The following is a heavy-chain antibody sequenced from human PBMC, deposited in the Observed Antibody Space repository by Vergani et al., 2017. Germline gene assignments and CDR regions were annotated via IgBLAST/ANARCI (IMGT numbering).Heavy chain of an antibody. CDR3: AAVVVVAAELYYFDY. CDR2: INHSGST. Sequence: QVQLQQWGAGLLKPSETLSLTCAVYGGSFSGYYWSWIRQPPGKGLEWIGEINHSGSTNYNPSLKSRVTISVDTSKNQFSLKLSSVTAADTAVYYCAAVVVVAAELYYFDYWGQGTLVTVSS. J-gene: IGHJ4*02. CDR1: GGSFSGYY. V-gene: IGHV4-34*01. D-gene: IGHD2-15*01.